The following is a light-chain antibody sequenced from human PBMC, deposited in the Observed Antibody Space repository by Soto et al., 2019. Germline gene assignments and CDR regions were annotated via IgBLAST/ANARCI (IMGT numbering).Light chain of an antibody. Sequence: DIQMTQSPYSLSAAVGDRVTIACRASQNIRNYLNWYQQKPGRAPKILIYAASSLQSGVPSRFSGGGSGTDFTLTISSLQPEDFATYYCQQSYSTPITFGQGARLEIK. CDR3: QQSYSTPIT. CDR1: QNIRNY. J-gene: IGKJ5*01. V-gene: IGKV1-39*01. CDR2: AAS.